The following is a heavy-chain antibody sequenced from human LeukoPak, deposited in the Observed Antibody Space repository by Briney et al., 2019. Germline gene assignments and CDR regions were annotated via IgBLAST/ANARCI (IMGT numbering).Heavy chain of an antibody. CDR2: ISGSGHDI. CDR3: STGPRSLIY. CDR1: GLSFSDSY. J-gene: IGHJ4*01. V-gene: IGHV3-11*01. Sequence: GGSLRLSCVVSGLSFSDSYMTWIRQTPGMGLESLAYISGSGHDIYYADSVKGRFTISRDNAKNSLYLQMNRLRPEDTALYYCSTGPRSLIYWGHGTLVTVSS.